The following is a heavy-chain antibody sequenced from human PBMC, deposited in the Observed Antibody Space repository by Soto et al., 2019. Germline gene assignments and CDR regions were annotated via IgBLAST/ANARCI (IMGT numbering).Heavy chain of an antibody. CDR2: MNPDSGKT. J-gene: IGHJ5*02. Sequence: ASVKVSCKASGYTFIDYDISWVRQATGQGLEWMGWMNPDSGKTGYAKKFQGRVTMTRDASTRTAHLELSSLTSEDTAVYYCARMASFGTLKWFHPWGQGTLVTVSS. CDR1: GYTFIDYD. CDR3: ARMASFGTLKWFHP. V-gene: IGHV1-8*02. D-gene: IGHD3-16*01.